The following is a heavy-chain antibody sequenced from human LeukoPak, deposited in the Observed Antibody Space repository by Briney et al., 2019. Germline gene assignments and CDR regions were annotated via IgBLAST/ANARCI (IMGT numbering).Heavy chain of an antibody. CDR2: IYYSGST. CDR1: GGSISSSSYY. D-gene: IGHD6-13*01. J-gene: IGHJ5*02. CDR3: ARDSPIAAAGYNWFDP. Sequence: SETLSLTCTVSGGSISSSSYYWGWIRQPPVKGLEWIGSIYYSGSTYYNPSLKSRVTISVDTSKNQFSLSLSSVTAADTAVYYCARDSPIAAAGYNWFDPWGQGTLVTVSS. V-gene: IGHV4-39*07.